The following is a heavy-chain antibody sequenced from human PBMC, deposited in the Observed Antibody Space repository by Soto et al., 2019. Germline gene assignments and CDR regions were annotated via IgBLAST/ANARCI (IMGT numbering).Heavy chain of an antibody. J-gene: IGHJ6*02. Sequence: SGPTLVNPTQTLTLTCTFSGFSLSTSGMCVSWIRQPPGKALEWLARIDWDDDKYYSTSLKTRLTISKDTSKNQVVLTMTNMDPVDTATYYCARSVVTAIIYGMDVWGQGTTVTVSS. CDR3: ARSVVTAIIYGMDV. V-gene: IGHV2-70*11. D-gene: IGHD2-21*02. CDR2: IDWDDDK. CDR1: GFSLSTSGMC.